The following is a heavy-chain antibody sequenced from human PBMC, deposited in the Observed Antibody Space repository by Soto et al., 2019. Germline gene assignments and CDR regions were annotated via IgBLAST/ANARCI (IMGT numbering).Heavy chain of an antibody. V-gene: IGHV1-18*01. CDR1: GYAFTTYG. Sequence: QAHLVQSGAEVKKPGASVKVSCKGSGYAFTTYGITWVRQAPGQGLEWMGWISAHNGNTNYAQKLQGRVTVTRATSTSTAYMELRSLRSADTAVYYCARGRYGDYWGQGALVTVSS. CDR2: ISAHNGNT. D-gene: IGHD1-1*01. CDR3: ARGRYGDY. J-gene: IGHJ4*02.